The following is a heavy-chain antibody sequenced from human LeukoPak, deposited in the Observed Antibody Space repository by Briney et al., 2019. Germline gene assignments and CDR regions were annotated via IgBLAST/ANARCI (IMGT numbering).Heavy chain of an antibody. D-gene: IGHD5-18*01. Sequence: ASVKVSCKASGYSFTSHYMHWVRQAPGQGLEWLGLINPSGTYALYAQKFQGRVTMTRDTSISTTYLELTGLRSDDTAVYYCARGVPHTAMIASDFWGQGTLVTVSS. V-gene: IGHV1-46*01. CDR3: ARGVPHTAMIASDF. CDR2: INPSGTYA. CDR1: GYSFTSHY. J-gene: IGHJ4*02.